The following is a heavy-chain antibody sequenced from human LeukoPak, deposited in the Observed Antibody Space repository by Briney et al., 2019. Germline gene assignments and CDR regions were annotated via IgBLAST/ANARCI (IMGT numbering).Heavy chain of an antibody. CDR1: GGSISSYY. CDR2: ISDKGSI. J-gene: IGHJ4*02. CDR3: AGHHPRNTVDF. Sequence: SETLSLTCTVSGGSISSYYWSWIRHPPGKGLEWIAYISDKGSINYNPSLKSRVTISLDTSKNQFSLKLSSVTAADTAVYYCAGHHPRNTVDFWGQGTLVTVSS. V-gene: IGHV4-59*08. D-gene: IGHD2/OR15-2a*01.